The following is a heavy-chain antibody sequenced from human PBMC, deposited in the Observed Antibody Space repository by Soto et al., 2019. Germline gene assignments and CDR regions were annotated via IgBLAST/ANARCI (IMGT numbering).Heavy chain of an antibody. Sequence: GGSLRLSCAVSGFTVSSTYISWVRQAPGKGLEWVSVIYGGGSTYYADSVKGRFTISRDNSKNTLYLQMNSLRAEETAVYYCAREGYSRGTDFWGEGTLVTVSS. CDR3: AREGYSRGTDF. D-gene: IGHD6-19*01. V-gene: IGHV3-66*01. CDR2: IYGGGST. CDR1: GFTVSSTY. J-gene: IGHJ4*02.